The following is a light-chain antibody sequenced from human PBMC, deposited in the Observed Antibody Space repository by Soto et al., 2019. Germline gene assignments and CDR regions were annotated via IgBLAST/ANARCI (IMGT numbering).Light chain of an antibody. Sequence: EIVMTQSPATLSVSPGERATLSCRASQSVSSNLAWYQQKPGQAPRLLIYGAPTRATGIPARFSGSGSGTEFILTISSLQSEDFAVYYCQQYSNWKTFGQGTKVDIK. V-gene: IGKV3-15*01. CDR2: GAP. CDR3: QQYSNWKT. CDR1: QSVSSN. J-gene: IGKJ1*01.